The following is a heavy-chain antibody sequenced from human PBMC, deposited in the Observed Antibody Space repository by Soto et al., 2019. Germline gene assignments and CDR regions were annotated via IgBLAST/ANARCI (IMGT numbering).Heavy chain of an antibody. Sequence: ASVKVSCKASGYTFTGYYMHWVRQAPGQGLEWMGWINPNSGGTNYAQEFRGRVTLTRDASISTAYMELSRLRSDDTALYYCARDYGDAFDIWGHGTMVTVSS. D-gene: IGHD4-17*01. V-gene: IGHV1-2*02. CDR1: GYTFTGYY. J-gene: IGHJ3*02. CDR2: INPNSGGT. CDR3: ARDYGDAFDI.